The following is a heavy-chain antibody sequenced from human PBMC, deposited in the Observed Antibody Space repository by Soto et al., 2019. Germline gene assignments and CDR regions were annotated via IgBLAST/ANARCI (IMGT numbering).Heavy chain of an antibody. D-gene: IGHD3-16*02. CDR1: GGSISSGGYY. CDR3: ARVVHRLGMDV. CDR2: IYYSGST. V-gene: IGHV4-31*03. J-gene: IGHJ6*02. Sequence: KPSETLSLTCTVSGGSISSGGYYWSWIRQHPGKGLEWVGYIYYSGSTYYNPSLKSRVTISVDTSKNQFSLKLSSVTAADTAVYYCARVVHRLGMDVWGQGTTVTVSS.